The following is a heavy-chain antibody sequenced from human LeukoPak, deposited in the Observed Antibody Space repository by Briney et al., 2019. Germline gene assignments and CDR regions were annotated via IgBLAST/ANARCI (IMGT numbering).Heavy chain of an antibody. V-gene: IGHV3-7*01. CDR3: ARESYYDFWSGYYGYFDY. D-gene: IGHD3-3*01. CDR2: IKQDGSEK. J-gene: IGHJ4*02. Sequence: PGGSLRLSCAASGFTFSSYWMSWVRQAPEKGLEWVANIKQDGSEKYYVDSVKGRFTISRDNAKNSLYLQMNSLRAEDTAVYYCARESYYDFWSGYYGYFDYWGQGTLVTVSS. CDR1: GFTFSSYW.